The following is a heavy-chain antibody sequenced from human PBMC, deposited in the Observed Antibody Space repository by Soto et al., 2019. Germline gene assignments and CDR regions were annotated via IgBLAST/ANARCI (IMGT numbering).Heavy chain of an antibody. Sequence: ASVKVSCKASGYDFIGHGISWVRQARGQGLEWMGWINSYNGDTKYARKYQDRITLTKDKSTRAVYMELTSLRSDDTAVYYCARDQWLKVPAVVGDKFDSWGQGTLVTVSS. CDR2: INSYNGDT. CDR1: GYDFIGHG. J-gene: IGHJ5*01. D-gene: IGHD6-19*01. V-gene: IGHV1-18*04. CDR3: ARDQWLKVPAVVGDKFDS.